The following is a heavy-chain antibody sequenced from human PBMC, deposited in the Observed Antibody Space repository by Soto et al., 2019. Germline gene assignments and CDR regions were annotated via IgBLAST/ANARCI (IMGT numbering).Heavy chain of an antibody. CDR3: ARHSTSAPKAY. Sequence: GESLKISCKGSGYSFTTYCSAWVRQMPGKGLEGGGIIYPGDSDTRYSPSFEGHVTISVDKSMSTAFLQWNSLKASDNTIYYCARHSTSAPKAYWGQGTLVTVSS. J-gene: IGHJ4*01. V-gene: IGHV5-51*01. CDR1: GYSFTTYC. CDR2: IYPGDSDT. D-gene: IGHD3-10*01.